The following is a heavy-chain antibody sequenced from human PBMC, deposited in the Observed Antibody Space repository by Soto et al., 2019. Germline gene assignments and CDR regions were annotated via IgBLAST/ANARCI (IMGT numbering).Heavy chain of an antibody. V-gene: IGHV1-69*06. CDR3: AGVSDYGDLLY. CDR1: GGTFSSYA. D-gene: IGHD4-17*01. Sequence: ASVKISCKASGGTFSSYAISWVRQAPGQGLEWMGGIIPIFGTANYAQRFQGRVTITADKSTSTAYMELSSLRSEDTAVYYCAGVSDYGDLLYWGQGTLVTVSS. J-gene: IGHJ4*02. CDR2: IIPIFGTA.